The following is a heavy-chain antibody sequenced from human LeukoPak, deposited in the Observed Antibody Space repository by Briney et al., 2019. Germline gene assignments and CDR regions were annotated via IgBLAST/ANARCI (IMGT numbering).Heavy chain of an antibody. CDR3: ASIYSSGYSYFDY. CDR2: ISDNGNNK. CDR1: GFTFTGYP. J-gene: IGHJ4*02. Sequence: PGGSLRLSCAASGFTFTGYPIHWVRQAPGKGLDWVAVISDNGNNKYYSDSVRGRFTISRDNSQNTLYLQMNSLRDEDTAVYYCASIYSSGYSYFDYWGQGTLVTVSS. V-gene: IGHV3-30-3*01. D-gene: IGHD5-18*01.